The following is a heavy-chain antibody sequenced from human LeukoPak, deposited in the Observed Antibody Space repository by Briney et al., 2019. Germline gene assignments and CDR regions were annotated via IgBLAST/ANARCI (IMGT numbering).Heavy chain of an antibody. CDR1: GFNFNTYG. D-gene: IGHD2-2*01. CDR3: AKVHQLVFDY. J-gene: IGHJ4*02. Sequence: GGSLRLSCAASGFNFNTYGMYRVRQAPGKGLEWVAFIRYDETNEYYADSVKGRFTISRDNSKNTLYLQMNSLRAEDTAVYYCAKVHQLVFDYWGQGTLVTVSS. CDR2: IRYDETNE. V-gene: IGHV3-30*02.